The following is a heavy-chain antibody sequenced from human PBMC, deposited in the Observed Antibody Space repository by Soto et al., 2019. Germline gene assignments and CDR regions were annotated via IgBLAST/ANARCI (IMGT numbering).Heavy chain of an antibody. Sequence: SETLSLTCPFSGVTISSSSYYWGWIRQPPGKGLEWIGSIYYSGSTYYNPSLKSRVTISVDTSKNQFSLKLSSVTAADTAVYYCASTVGMDIVVVVAARDVDGMDVWGQGTTVTVSS. CDR3: ASTVGMDIVVVVAARDVDGMDV. D-gene: IGHD2-15*01. CDR2: IYYSGST. CDR1: GVTISSSSYY. J-gene: IGHJ6*02. V-gene: IGHV4-39*01.